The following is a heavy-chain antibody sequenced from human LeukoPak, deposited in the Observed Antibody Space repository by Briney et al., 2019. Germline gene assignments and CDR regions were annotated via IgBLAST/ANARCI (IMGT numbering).Heavy chain of an antibody. CDR2: ISYDGSNK. J-gene: IGHJ1*01. CDR3: ATCYNDDYGYFQH. Sequence: PGGSLRLSCAASGFTFSSYGMHWVRQAPGKGLEWVAVISYDGSNKYYADSVKGRFTISRDNAENSLYLQMNSLRAEDTAVYYCATCYNDDYGYFQHWGQGTLVTVSS. V-gene: IGHV3-30*03. CDR1: GFTFSSYG. D-gene: IGHD4-17*01.